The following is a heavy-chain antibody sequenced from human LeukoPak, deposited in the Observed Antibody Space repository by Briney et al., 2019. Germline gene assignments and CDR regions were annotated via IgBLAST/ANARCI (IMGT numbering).Heavy chain of an antibody. CDR1: GYTFTGYY. J-gene: IGHJ3*02. V-gene: IGHV1-2*02. CDR3: ARPADYGSGSYYDAFDI. CDR2: INPNSGGT. D-gene: IGHD3-10*01. Sequence: ASVKVSCKASGYTFTGYYMHWVRQAPGQGLEWMGWINPNSGGTNYAQKFQGRVTMTRDTSTSTVYMELSSLRSEDTAVYYCARPADYGSGSYYDAFDIWGQGTMVTVSS.